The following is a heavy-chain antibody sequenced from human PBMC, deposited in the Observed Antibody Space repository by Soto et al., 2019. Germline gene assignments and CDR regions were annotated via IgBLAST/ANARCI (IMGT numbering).Heavy chain of an antibody. J-gene: IGHJ6*02. V-gene: IGHV4-31*03. CDR2: SYYSGST. D-gene: IGHD2-15*01. Sequence: QVQLQESGPGLVKPSQTLSLTCTVSGGSLSSGGYYWNWIRQHPGKGLEWIGYSYYSGSTYYNPSLNSRITISVDTSKYQFSLKLSSVTAADMAVYYCARDRSFSKDISYYYGMDVWGQGTTVTVSS. CDR1: GGSLSSGGYY. CDR3: ARDRSFSKDISYYYGMDV.